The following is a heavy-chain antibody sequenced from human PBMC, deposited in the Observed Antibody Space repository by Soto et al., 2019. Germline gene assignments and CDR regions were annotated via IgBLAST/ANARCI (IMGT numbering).Heavy chain of an antibody. CDR1: GGTFSRNA. J-gene: IGHJ2*01. V-gene: IGHV1-69*12. CDR2: ITPIFGTA. D-gene: IGHD6-19*01. CDR3: AQTLGLAVAGPGRFDL. Sequence: QVQLVQSGTEVKKPGSSAKVSCKASGGTFSRNAINWVRQAPGQGLEWMGGITPIFGTANYAQKFQGRVTITADESTSTAYMQLSSLRSEDMAVYYCAQTLGLAVAGPGRFDLWGRGTLVTVSS.